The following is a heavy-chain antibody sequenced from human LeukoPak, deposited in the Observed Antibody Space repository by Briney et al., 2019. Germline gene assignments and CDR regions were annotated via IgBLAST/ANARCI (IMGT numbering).Heavy chain of an antibody. D-gene: IGHD3-10*02. CDR2: IHKNAIT. CDR1: GFTVSGNY. CDR3: ARSLRVRGVPDYMDV. J-gene: IGHJ6*03. V-gene: IGHV3-53*01. Sequence: GGSLRLSCAASGFTVSGNYMTWVRQAPGKGLEWVSVIHKNAITYYADTVKGRFTISRDNSKNMLYLQMNSLRAEDTAVYYCARSLRVRGVPDYMDVWGKGTTVIISS.